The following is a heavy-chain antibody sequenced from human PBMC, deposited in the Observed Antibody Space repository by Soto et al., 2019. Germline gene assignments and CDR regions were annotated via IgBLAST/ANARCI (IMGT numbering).Heavy chain of an antibody. CDR2: IIPILGIA. J-gene: IGHJ6*02. V-gene: IGHV1-69*04. Sequence: SVKVSCKASGGTFSSYAISWARQAPGQGLEWMGRIIPILGIANHAQKFQGRVTITADKSTNTAYMELSSLRSEDTAVYYCAGGYSGYDSNYYYYGMDVWGQGTTVTVSS. CDR1: GGTFSSYA. D-gene: IGHD5-12*01. CDR3: AGGYSGYDSNYYYYGMDV.